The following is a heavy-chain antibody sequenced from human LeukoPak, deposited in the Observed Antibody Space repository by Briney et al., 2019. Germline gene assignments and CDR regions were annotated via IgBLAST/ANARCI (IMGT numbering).Heavy chain of an antibody. V-gene: IGHV4-61*05. J-gene: IGHJ3*01. Sequence: SETLSLTCTVSGGSISSSNYYWGWIRQPPGKGLECIGYIYHSGTTNYNPSLKSRVTISADTSKNQFSLKLTSVTAADTAIYYCARQRDYADYLDAFDVWGQGTMVTVSS. CDR1: GGSISSSNYY. CDR2: IYHSGTT. D-gene: IGHD4-17*01. CDR3: ARQRDYADYLDAFDV.